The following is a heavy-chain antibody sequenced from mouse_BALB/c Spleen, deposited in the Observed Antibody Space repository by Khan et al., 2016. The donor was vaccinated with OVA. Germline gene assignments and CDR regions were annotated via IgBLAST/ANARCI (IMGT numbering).Heavy chain of an antibody. CDR2: IYPGSDNT. CDR3: AREWAAWFPY. V-gene: IGHV1-77*01. CDR1: GYTFTDYS. Sequence: QVQLQQSGAELARPGASVTLSCKASGYTFTDYSINWMRQRTGQGLEWIGEIYPGSDNTYYNEKFKGKATLTADKSSSTAYMPLSSLTSEDSAVDFCAREWAAWFPYGGQGTLVTVSA. J-gene: IGHJ3*01.